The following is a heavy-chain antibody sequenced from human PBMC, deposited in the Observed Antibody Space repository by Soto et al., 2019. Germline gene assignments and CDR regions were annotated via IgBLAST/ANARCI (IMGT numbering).Heavy chain of an antibody. D-gene: IGHD1-7*01. CDR1: GCSFTSNNW. J-gene: IGHJ4*02. CDR2: IYQTGST. CDR3: ASRDPGTSVNY. Sequence: PXETLSLTCAVSGCSFTSNNWWTWVRQPPGQGLEWIGEIYQTGSTNYNPSLKSRVTISLDKSENQFSLKVTSLTAADTAVYYCASRDPGTSVNYWGQGSLVTVSS. V-gene: IGHV4-4*02.